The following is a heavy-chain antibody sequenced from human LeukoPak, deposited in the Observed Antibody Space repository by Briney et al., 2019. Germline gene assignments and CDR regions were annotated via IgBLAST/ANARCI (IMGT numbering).Heavy chain of an antibody. CDR3: ARDRIQYYYMDV. Sequence: GGSLRLSCAASGFTFNSYSMNWVRQAPGKGLEWVSSISSSSSYIYYADSVKGRFTISRENAKNSLYLQMNSLRAEDTAEYYCARDRIQYYYMDVWGKGTTVTVSS. J-gene: IGHJ6*03. CDR2: ISSSSSYI. CDR1: GFTFNSYS. V-gene: IGHV3-21*01.